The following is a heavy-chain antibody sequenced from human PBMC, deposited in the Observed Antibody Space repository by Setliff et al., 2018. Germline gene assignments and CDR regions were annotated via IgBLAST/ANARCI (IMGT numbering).Heavy chain of an antibody. D-gene: IGHD3-10*01. CDR3: ASVRKELWFGELVAEYNWFDP. CDR1: GYTLTELS. Sequence: GASVKVSCKVSGYTLTELSMHWVRQAPGKGLEWMGGFDPEDGETIYAQKFQGRVTMTEDTSTDTAYMELSSLRSEDTAVYYCASVRKELWFGELVAEYNWFDPWGQGTLVTVSS. J-gene: IGHJ5*02. CDR2: FDPEDGET. V-gene: IGHV1-24*01.